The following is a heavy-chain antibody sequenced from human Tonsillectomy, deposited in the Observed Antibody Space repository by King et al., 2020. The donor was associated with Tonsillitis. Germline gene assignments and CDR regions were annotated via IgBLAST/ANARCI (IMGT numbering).Heavy chain of an antibody. Sequence: VQLVQSGAEVKKPGESLKISCKGSGYSFTSYWIGWVRQMPGKGLEWMGIIYPGDSDTRYNPSFQGQVTISADRSISTAYLQWSSLKASDTAMYYCARLGDCSGGSCLRGDFDHWGQGTLVTVSS. J-gene: IGHJ4*02. CDR2: IYPGDSDT. CDR3: ARLGDCSGGSCLRGDFDH. CDR1: GYSFTSYW. D-gene: IGHD2-15*01. V-gene: IGHV5-51*01.